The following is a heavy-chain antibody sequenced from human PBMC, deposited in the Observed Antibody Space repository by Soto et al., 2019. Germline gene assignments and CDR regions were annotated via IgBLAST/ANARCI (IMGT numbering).Heavy chain of an antibody. Sequence: SETLSLTCAVYGGSFSGYYWSWIRQPPGKGLEWIGEINHSGSTNYNPSLKSRVTISVDTSKNQFSLKLSSVTAADTAVYYCARIRVYYYYYMDVWGKGTTVTV. J-gene: IGHJ6*03. CDR2: INHSGST. CDR3: ARIRVYYYYYMDV. CDR1: GGSFSGYY. V-gene: IGHV4-34*01.